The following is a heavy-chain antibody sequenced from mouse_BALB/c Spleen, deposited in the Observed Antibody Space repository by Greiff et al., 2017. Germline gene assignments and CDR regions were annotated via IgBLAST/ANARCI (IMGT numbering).Heavy chain of an antibody. V-gene: IGHV5-6*02. D-gene: IGHD2-2*01. Sequence: DVKLVESGGDLVKPGGSLKLSCAASGFTFSSYGMSWVRQTPDKRLEWVATISSGGSYTYYPDSVKGRFTISRDNAKNTLYLQMSSLKSEDTAMYYCASIYYGYSYAMDYWGQGTSVTVSS. CDR1: GFTFSSYG. J-gene: IGHJ4*01. CDR3: ASIYYGYSYAMDY. CDR2: ISSGGSYT.